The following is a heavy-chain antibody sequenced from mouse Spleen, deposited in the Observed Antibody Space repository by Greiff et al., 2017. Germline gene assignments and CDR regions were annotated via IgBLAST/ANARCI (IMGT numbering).Heavy chain of an antibody. D-gene: IGHD2-4*01. J-gene: IGHJ3*01. Sequence: EGKRKQSGAELVKPGASVKLSCTASGFNIKDYYMHWVKQRTEQGLEWIGRIDPEDGDTEYAPKFQGKATMTADTSSNTAYLQLSSLTSEDTAVYYCTTDYDYDWFAYWGQGTLVTVSA. CDR3: TTDYDYDWFAY. CDR2: IDPEDGDT. V-gene: IGHV14-1*01. CDR1: GFNIKDYY.